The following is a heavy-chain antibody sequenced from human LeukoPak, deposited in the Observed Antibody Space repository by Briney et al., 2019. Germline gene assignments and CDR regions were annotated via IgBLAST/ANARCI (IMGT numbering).Heavy chain of an antibody. CDR3: ARSDCSSTSCYRSDAFDI. Sequence: GGSLRLSCAASGFTFSSYGMHWVRQAPGKGLEWVAVISYDGSNKYYADSVKGRFTISRDNSKNTLYLQMNSLRAEDTAVYYCARSDCSSTSCYRSDAFDIWGQGTMVTVSS. CDR2: ISYDGSNK. J-gene: IGHJ3*02. D-gene: IGHD2-2*01. CDR1: GFTFSSYG. V-gene: IGHV3-30*03.